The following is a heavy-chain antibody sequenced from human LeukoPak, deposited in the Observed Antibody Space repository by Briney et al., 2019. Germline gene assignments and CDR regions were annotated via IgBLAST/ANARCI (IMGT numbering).Heavy chain of an antibody. CDR3: AKGGNYYFDY. D-gene: IGHD3-10*01. J-gene: IGHJ4*02. V-gene: IGHV3-30*02. Sequence: PTGGSLRLSCAASGFTFSRYGMHWVRQAPGKGLEWVAFIRYDGSNKYYADSVKGRFTISRDNSKNTLYLQMNSLRAEDTAVYYCAKGGNYYFDYWGQGTLVTVSS. CDR1: GFTFSRYG. CDR2: IRYDGSNK.